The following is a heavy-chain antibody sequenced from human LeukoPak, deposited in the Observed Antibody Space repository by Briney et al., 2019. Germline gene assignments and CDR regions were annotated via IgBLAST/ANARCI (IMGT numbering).Heavy chain of an antibody. Sequence: ASVKVSCKASGYTFTGYYMHWVRQAPGQGLEWMGRINPNSGGTNYAQKFQGRVTMTRDTSISTAYMELSRLRSDDTAVYYCARSPRDGTDAFGIWGQGTMVTVSS. D-gene: IGHD5-24*01. CDR2: INPNSGGT. V-gene: IGHV1-2*06. J-gene: IGHJ3*02. CDR1: GYTFTGYY. CDR3: ARSPRDGTDAFGI.